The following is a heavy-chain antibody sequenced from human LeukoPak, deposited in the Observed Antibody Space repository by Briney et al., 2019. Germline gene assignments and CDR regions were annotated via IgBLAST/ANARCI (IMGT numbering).Heavy chain of an antibody. CDR2: INPSGGST. V-gene: IGHV1-46*01. J-gene: IGHJ5*02. CDR1: GYTFTSYY. Sequence: ASVKVSCKASGYTFTSYYMHWVRQAPGQGLEWMGIINPSGGSTSYAQKFQGRVTITADKSTSTAYMELSSLRSEDTAVYYCARGKYCSSTSCLVGWFDPWGQGTLVTVSS. D-gene: IGHD2-2*01. CDR3: ARGKYCSSTSCLVGWFDP.